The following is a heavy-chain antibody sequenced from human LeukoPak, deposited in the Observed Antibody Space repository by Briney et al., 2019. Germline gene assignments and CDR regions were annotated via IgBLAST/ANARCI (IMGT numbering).Heavy chain of an antibody. CDR1: RDSVSSNSAA. Sequence: SQTLSLTCAISRDSVSSNSAAWNWIRQSPPRGLEWLGRTYYRSKWYNDYAASVKSRITINPDTSKNQFSLQLNSVTPEDTAVYYCASGRDYWYFDLWGRGTLVTVSS. D-gene: IGHD1-26*01. J-gene: IGHJ2*01. CDR2: TYYRSKWYN. CDR3: ASGRDYWYFDL. V-gene: IGHV6-1*01.